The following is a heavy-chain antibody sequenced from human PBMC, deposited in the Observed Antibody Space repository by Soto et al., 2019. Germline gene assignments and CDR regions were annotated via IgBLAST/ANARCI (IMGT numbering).Heavy chain of an antibody. CDR3: ARDRSEGATTDFDL. CDR1: GGSISSYY. Sequence: QVQLQESGPGLVKPSETLSLTCTVSGGSISSYYWSWIRQPAGKGLEWIGRIYTSGSTNFNPSHKRLVTMSVDTSNNQFSLKLSSVTAADTAVYYCARDRSEGATTDFDLWGRGTLGTVSS. CDR2: IYTSGST. J-gene: IGHJ2*01. D-gene: IGHD1-26*01. V-gene: IGHV4-4*07.